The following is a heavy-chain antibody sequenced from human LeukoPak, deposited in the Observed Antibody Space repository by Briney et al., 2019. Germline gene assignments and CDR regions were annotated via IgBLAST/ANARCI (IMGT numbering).Heavy chain of an antibody. CDR3: ARLGQLDYFDY. D-gene: IGHD6-13*01. CDR1: GGSISSYY. J-gene: IGHJ4*02. Sequence: SETLSLTCTVSGGSISSYYWSWIRQPPGKGLEWIGYIYYSGSTNYNPSLKSRVTISVDTSKNQFSLRLSSVTAADTAVYYCARLGQLDYFDYWGQGTLVTVSS. V-gene: IGHV4-59*08. CDR2: IYYSGST.